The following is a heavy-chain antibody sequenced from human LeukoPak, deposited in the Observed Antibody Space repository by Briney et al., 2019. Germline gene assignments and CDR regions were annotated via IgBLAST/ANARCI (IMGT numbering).Heavy chain of an antibody. J-gene: IGHJ5*02. V-gene: IGHV1-2*06. CDR2: INPNSGGT. D-gene: IGHD2-2*01. CDR3: ARRRTRGNWFDP. Sequence: GASVKVSCKASGYTFTGYYMHWVRQAPGQGLEWMGRINPNSGGTNYAQKFQGRVTMTRDTSISTAYMELSRLRSDDTAVYYCARRRTRGNWFDPWGQGTLVTVSS. CDR1: GYTFTGYY.